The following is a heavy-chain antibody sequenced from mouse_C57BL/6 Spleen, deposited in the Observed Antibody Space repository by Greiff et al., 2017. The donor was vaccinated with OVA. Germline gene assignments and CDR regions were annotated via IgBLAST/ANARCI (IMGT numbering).Heavy chain of an antibody. Sequence: VQLKESGPGLVKPSQSLSLTCSVTGYSITSGYYWNWIRQFPGNKLEWMGYISYDGSNNYNPSLKNRISITRDTSKNQFFLKLNSVTTEDTATYYCARGGDYDRGFDYWGQGTTLTVSS. CDR1: GYSITSGYY. D-gene: IGHD2-4*01. CDR2: ISYDGSN. CDR3: ARGGDYDRGFDY. J-gene: IGHJ2*01. V-gene: IGHV3-6*01.